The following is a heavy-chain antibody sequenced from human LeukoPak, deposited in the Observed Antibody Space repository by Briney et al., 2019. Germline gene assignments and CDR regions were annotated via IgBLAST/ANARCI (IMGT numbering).Heavy chain of an antibody. CDR3: AREGYYYGSGSQDILFDY. CDR1: GGSFSGYY. Sequence: PSETLSLTCAVYGGSFSGYYWSWIRQPPGKGLEWIGEINHSGSTNYNPSLKSRVTISVDTSKNQFSLKLSSVTAADTAAYYCAREGYYYGSGSQDILFDYWGQGTLVTVSS. J-gene: IGHJ4*02. V-gene: IGHV4-34*01. CDR2: INHSGST. D-gene: IGHD3-10*01.